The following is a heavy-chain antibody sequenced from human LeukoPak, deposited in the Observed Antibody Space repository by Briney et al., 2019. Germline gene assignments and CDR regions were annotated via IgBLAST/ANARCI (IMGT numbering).Heavy chain of an antibody. Sequence: PSETLSLTCTVSGGSITNSYGSWIRQPPGKGLEWIGYIYYNGNTYYNPSLKSRVTISLDTSKNQFSLKLSSVTAADTAVYYCARSLRYCSGGNCYYVMDVWGQGTTVTVSS. V-gene: IGHV4-59*01. D-gene: IGHD2-15*01. CDR3: ARSLRYCSGGNCYYVMDV. J-gene: IGHJ6*02. CDR2: IYYNGNT. CDR1: GGSITNSY.